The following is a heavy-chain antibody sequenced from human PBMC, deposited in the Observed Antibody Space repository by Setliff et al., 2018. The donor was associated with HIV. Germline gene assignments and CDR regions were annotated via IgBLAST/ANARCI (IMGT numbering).Heavy chain of an antibody. D-gene: IGHD3-10*01. CDR3: ARVKSIKTTLVRLWPRFDL. V-gene: IGHV4-34*01. CDR2: INHSGST. J-gene: IGHJ5*02. Sequence: SETLSLTCAVYGGSFSGYYWSWIRQPPGKGLEWIGEINHSGSTNYNPSLKSRVTISVDTSKNQFFLRLTSVTAADTGLYYCARVKSIKTTLVRLWPRFDLWGQGTQVTV. CDR1: GGSFSGYY.